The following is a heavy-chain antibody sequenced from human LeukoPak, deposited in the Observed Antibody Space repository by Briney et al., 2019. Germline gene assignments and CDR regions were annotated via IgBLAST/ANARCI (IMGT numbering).Heavy chain of an antibody. D-gene: IGHD5-18*01. CDR2: VNESGGT. CDR1: IDSLSNYH. Sequence: SETLSLTCAVYIDSLSNYHWNWIRQTPAKGMEWIGEVNESGGTNISPSLRSRVILSVDTSKNQFSLKLSSVTAADTAVYYCASYTAMDMNWFDPWGQGTLVTVSS. CDR3: ASYTAMDMNWFDP. J-gene: IGHJ5*02. V-gene: IGHV4-34*01.